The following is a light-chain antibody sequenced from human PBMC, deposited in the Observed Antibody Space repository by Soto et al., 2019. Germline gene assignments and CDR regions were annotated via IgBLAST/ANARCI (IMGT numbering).Light chain of an antibody. CDR2: GAS. CDR3: QQYDDWPS. CDR1: QSVSNN. J-gene: IGKJ1*01. V-gene: IGKV3-15*01. Sequence: EIVLTQSPGTLSLSPGERATLSCRASQSVSNNYLAWYQQKPGQAPRLLIYGASNRASGIPGRFSGSGSGTEFTLTISSLQSEDFAVYYCQQYDDWPSLGQGTKVDIK.